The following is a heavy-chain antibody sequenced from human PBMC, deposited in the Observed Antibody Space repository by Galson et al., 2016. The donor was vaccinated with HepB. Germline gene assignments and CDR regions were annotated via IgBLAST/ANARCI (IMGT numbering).Heavy chain of an antibody. Sequence: TLSLTCTVSGGSISSGTSYWGWIRQHPGKGLEWIGYIYYSGNTYYNPSLKSRITLSVDTSKNQFSLKLSSVTAADTAVYYVARETKPNYHDTSGYYYYFDYWGQGTLVTVSS. J-gene: IGHJ4*02. CDR3: ARETKPNYHDTSGYYYYFDY. CDR1: GGSISSGTSY. CDR2: IYYSGNT. D-gene: IGHD3-22*01. V-gene: IGHV4-31*03.